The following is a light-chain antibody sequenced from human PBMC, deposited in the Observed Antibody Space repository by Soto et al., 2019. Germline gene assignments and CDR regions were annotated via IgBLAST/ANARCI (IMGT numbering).Light chain of an antibody. Sequence: QSVLTQPAAVSGSPGQSITISCTGTSRDIGNYNYVSWYQHHPGKAPKPMIYEVTSRPSGVSDRFSGSKSGMTASLTISGLQPEDEADYFCASYRSANTLVAFGTGTKVTVL. J-gene: IGLJ1*01. CDR2: EVT. CDR1: SRDIGNYNY. CDR3: ASYRSANTLVA. V-gene: IGLV2-14*01.